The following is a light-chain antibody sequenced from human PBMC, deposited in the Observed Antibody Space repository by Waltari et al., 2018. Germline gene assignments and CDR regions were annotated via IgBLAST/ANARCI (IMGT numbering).Light chain of an antibody. V-gene: IGKV3-11*01. CDR3: QQRDNWPPFT. Sequence: EILLTQSPFTLSLSPGERATPSCRASQNVNRNLAWYQHKPGQAPRLLIYDAAIRATGIPPRFSGSGSGTDFTLTISSLEPEDFAVYFCQQRDNWPPFTFGGGTKVEIK. J-gene: IGKJ4*01. CDR1: QNVNRN. CDR2: DAA.